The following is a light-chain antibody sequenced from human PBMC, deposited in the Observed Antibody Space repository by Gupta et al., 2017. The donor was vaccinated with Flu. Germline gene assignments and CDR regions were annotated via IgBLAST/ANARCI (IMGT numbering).Light chain of an antibody. J-gene: IGLJ1*01. CDR3: SSYTRTNTGV. V-gene: IGLV2-14*01. Sequence: QSALTQPASVSGSPGQSVAISGPGTSSDIGAYNLVSWYQHHPGNAPNLIIYVVTNRPAGVSDRFSGSKSGNTASLTISGLQAEDEADYYCSSYTRTNTGVFGSGTKVTVL. CDR2: VVT. CDR1: SSDIGAYNL.